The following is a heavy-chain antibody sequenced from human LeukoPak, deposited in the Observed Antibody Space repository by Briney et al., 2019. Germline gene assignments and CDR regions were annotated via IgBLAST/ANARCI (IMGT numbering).Heavy chain of an antibody. D-gene: IGHD3-10*01. V-gene: IGHV4-61*05. CDR1: GGSISSSSYY. CDR3: ARVMVRGVQY. J-gene: IGHJ4*02. Sequence: SETLSLTCTVSGGSISSSSYYWGWIRQPPGKGLEWIGYIYYSGSTNYNPSLKSRVTISVDTSKNQFSLKLSSVTAADTAVYYCARVMVRGVQYWGQGTLVTVSS. CDR2: IYYSGST.